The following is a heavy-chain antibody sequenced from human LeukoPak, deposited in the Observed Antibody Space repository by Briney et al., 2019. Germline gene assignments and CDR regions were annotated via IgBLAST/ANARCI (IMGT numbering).Heavy chain of an antibody. CDR1: GYTFTGHY. V-gene: IGHV1-18*04. CDR2: ISANDGSA. CDR3: ARGVVVHYTWFDP. D-gene: IGHD2-2*01. Sequence: ASVKVSCKASGYTFTGHYMHWVRQAPGQGLEWMGWISANDGSANYTQKLQGRVTMTTDTSTSTAYMEIRDLRSDDTAVYYCARGVVVHYTWFDPWGQGTLVTVSS. J-gene: IGHJ5*02.